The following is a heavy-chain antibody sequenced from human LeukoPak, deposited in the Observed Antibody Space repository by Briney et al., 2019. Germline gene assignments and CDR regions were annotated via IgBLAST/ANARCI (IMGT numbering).Heavy chain of an antibody. D-gene: IGHD3-10*01. CDR1: GFTFSDYY. CDR3: ARDLMVRGARPNWFDP. V-gene: IGHV3-11*01. CDR2: ISSSGSTI. Sequence: GGSLRLSCAASGFTFSDYYMSWIRQAPGKGLEWVSYISSSGSTIYYADSVKGRFTISRDNAKNSLYLQMNSLRAGDTAVYYCARDLMVRGARPNWFDPWGQGTLVTVSS. J-gene: IGHJ5*02.